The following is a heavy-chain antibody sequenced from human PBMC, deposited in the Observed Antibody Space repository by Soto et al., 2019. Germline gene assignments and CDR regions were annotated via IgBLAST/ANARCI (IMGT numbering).Heavy chain of an antibody. CDR3: ANQIRYFDWFFPFDY. Sequence: QVQLVESGGGVVQPGRSLRLSCAASGFTFSSYAMNWVRQAPGKGLEWVAVISYDGSNKYYADSVKGRFTISRDNSKNTVYLQMSSLKTEGTAVYFCANQIRYFDWFFPFDYWGQGTLVTVSS. CDR1: GFTFSSYA. D-gene: IGHD3-9*01. V-gene: IGHV3-30-3*01. J-gene: IGHJ4*02. CDR2: ISYDGSNK.